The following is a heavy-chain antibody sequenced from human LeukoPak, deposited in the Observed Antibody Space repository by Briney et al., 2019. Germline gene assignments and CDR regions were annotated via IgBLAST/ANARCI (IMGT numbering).Heavy chain of an antibody. J-gene: IGHJ4*02. CDR2: IVGSGYTT. CDR1: GFTFSSYA. Sequence: PGGSLRLSCVGSGFTFSSYAMSWVRQAPGKGLEWVSSIVGSGYTTYYADSVKGRFTISRDNSKNTVYLQMNSLRAEDTAVYYCALLGLNWGQGTLVTASS. CDR3: ALLGLN. V-gene: IGHV3-23*01. D-gene: IGHD2-15*01.